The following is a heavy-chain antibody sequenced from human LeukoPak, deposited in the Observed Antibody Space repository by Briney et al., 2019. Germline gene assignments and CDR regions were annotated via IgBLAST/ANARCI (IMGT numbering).Heavy chain of an antibody. D-gene: IGHD3-10*01. CDR3: ARGRGSLTY. V-gene: IGHV4-59*01. Sequence: SETLSLTCTVSGGSISLYYWSWIRQPPGKGLEWIGYFYDARSPKYNPSLEGRVTISVDMSRNQFSLNLTSVTAADTAVYYCARGRGSLTYWGQGTLATVSS. CDR2: FYDARSP. J-gene: IGHJ4*02. CDR1: GGSISLYY.